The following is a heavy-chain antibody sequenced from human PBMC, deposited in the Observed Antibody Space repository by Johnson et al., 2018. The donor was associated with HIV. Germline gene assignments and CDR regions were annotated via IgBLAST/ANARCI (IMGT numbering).Heavy chain of an antibody. CDR2: ISYDGSNK. D-gene: IGHD1-26*01. J-gene: IGHJ3*02. CDR1: GFTYSSYA. V-gene: IGHV3-30-3*01. CDR3: ARDRPSGSYYVDAFDI. Sequence: QVQLVESGGGVVQPGRSLRLSCAASGFTYSSYAMHWVRQAPGKGLEWVAVISYDGSNKYYADSVQGRFTISRDNFKNTLYLQMNSLRAEDTAVYYCARDRPSGSYYVDAFDIWGQGTMVTVSS.